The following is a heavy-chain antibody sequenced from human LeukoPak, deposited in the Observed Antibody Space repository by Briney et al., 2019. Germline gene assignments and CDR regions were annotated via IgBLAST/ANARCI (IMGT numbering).Heavy chain of an antibody. CDR1: RFTFTSHA. D-gene: IGHD1/OR15-1a*01. CDR2: TGLESVHT. CDR3: VSRDDIGKQPTRAYYFDI. J-gene: IGHJ4*02. V-gene: IGHV3-23*01. Sequence: GGSLRLSCAASRFTFTSHAMSWVRQAPGKGLEWVSTTGLESVHTLCADSVQGRFTVSRDNSRNTLDLQMDNLTVDDTAIYYCVSRDDIGKQPTRAYYFDIWGQGTLVSVSS.